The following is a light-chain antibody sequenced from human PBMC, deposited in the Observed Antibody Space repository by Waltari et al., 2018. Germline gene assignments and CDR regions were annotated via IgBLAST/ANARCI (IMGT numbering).Light chain of an antibody. CDR3: HSRDASGVGGT. Sequence: TQDPAVSVAMGQTVRITCQGDSLRSYYESWYQQRPGQAPILVIYDKNSRPSWVPDRFSASSSDNTASLTITGAQAEDEAYYYCHSRDASGVGGTFGGGTKLTVL. CDR1: SLRSYY. J-gene: IGLJ2*01. V-gene: IGLV3-19*01. CDR2: DKN.